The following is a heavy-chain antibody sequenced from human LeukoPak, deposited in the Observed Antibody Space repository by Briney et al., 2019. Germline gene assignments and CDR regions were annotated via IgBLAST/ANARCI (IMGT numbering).Heavy chain of an antibody. CDR3: AKVRMRLYYFDY. J-gene: IGHJ4*02. Sequence: GGSLRLSCAASGFTFSSYAMSWVRQAPGKGLEWVSAISGSGGSTYYADSVKGRFTISRDSSKNTLYLQMNSLRAEDTAVYYCAKVRMRLYYFDYWGQGTLVTVSS. D-gene: IGHD2-8*01. CDR2: ISGSGGST. V-gene: IGHV3-23*01. CDR1: GFTFSSYA.